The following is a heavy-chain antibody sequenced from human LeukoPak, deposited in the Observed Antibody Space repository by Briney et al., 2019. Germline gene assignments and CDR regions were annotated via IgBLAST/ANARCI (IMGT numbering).Heavy chain of an antibody. V-gene: IGHV3-23*01. J-gene: IGHJ4*02. CDR3: AKSHLSDDYVWGSYRPDY. D-gene: IGHD3-16*02. CDR1: GFTFSNYA. Sequence: GGSPRLSCAASGFTFSNYAMSWVRQAPGEGLHWVSAINDNGDSTYYGDSVKGRFTISRDNSQNTLYLQMNSLRAEDTAVYYCAKSHLSDDYVWGSYRPDYWGQGTLVTVSS. CDR2: INDNGDST.